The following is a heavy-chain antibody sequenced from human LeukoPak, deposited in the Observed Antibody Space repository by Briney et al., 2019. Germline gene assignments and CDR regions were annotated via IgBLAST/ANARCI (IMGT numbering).Heavy chain of an antibody. CDR1: GFTFSSYA. Sequence: GRSLRLSCAASGFTFSSYAMHWARQAPGKGLEWVAVISYDGSNKYYADSVKGRFTISRDNSKNTLYLQMNSLRAEDTAVYYCARDKFDILTGIFDYWGQGTLVTVSS. D-gene: IGHD3-9*01. V-gene: IGHV3-30*04. J-gene: IGHJ4*02. CDR3: ARDKFDILTGIFDY. CDR2: ISYDGSNK.